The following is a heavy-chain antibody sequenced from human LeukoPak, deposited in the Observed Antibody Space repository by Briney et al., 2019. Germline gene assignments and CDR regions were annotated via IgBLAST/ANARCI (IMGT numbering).Heavy chain of an antibody. Sequence: GGSLRLSCAASGFTFSSYAMHWVRQAPGKGLEWVAVISYDGSNKYYADSVKGRFTISRDNSRNTLYLQINSLRTEDTAVYYCAKDRGSRNVILTGRPRASTDFDHWGQGTLVTVSS. CDR1: GFTFSSYA. D-gene: IGHD3-9*01. J-gene: IGHJ4*02. V-gene: IGHV3-30*04. CDR3: AKDRGSRNVILTGRPRASTDFDH. CDR2: ISYDGSNK.